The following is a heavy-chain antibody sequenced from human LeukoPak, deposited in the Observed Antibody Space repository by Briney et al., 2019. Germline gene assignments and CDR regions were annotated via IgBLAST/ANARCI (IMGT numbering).Heavy chain of an antibody. J-gene: IGHJ5*02. Sequence: SETLSLTCTVSGGSISSHYWSWIRQPPGKGLEWIGYIYYSGSTNYNPSLKSRVTISVDTSKNQFSLKLSSVTAADTAVYYCARLASPQYQLLGWFDPWGQGTLVTVSS. CDR1: GGSISSHY. CDR2: IYYSGST. D-gene: IGHD2-2*01. V-gene: IGHV4-59*11. CDR3: ARLASPQYQLLGWFDP.